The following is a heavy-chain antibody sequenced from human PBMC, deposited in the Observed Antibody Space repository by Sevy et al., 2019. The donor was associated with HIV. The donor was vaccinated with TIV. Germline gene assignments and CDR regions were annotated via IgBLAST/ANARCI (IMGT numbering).Heavy chain of an antibody. CDR1: GFTFSSYW. CDR3: EGDGGGGYMFSANWFDP. D-gene: IGHD3-16*01. Sequence: GGSLRLSCAASGFTFSSYWMHWVRQVPGKGLVWVSRIKSDGSSTSYADSVKGRFTISRDNAKNTLYLQMNSLRAEDRVVYYCEGDGGGGYMFSANWFDPWGQGPLSPSPQ. CDR2: IKSDGSST. J-gene: IGHJ5*02. V-gene: IGHV3-74*01.